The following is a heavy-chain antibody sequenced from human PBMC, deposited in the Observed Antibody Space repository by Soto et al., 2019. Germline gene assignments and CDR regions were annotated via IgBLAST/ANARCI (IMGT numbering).Heavy chain of an antibody. CDR1: GESITSSIYF. CDR3: ASTTSVSYSSSWKLTTNYYYYGMDV. V-gene: IGHV4-39*07. Sequence: ASDTLSLTCTVSGESITSSIYFWGWVRQPPGKGLEWIGSIYYLGTTYYNPSLKSRVTMSVETSNNQFSLQMNSVTAADTAVYYCASTTSVSYSSSWKLTTNYYYYGMDVWGQGTTVTVSS. D-gene: IGHD6-13*01. CDR2: IYYLGTT. J-gene: IGHJ6*02.